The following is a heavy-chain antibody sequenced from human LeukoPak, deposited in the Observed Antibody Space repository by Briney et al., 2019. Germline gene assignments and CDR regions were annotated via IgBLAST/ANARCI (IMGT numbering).Heavy chain of an antibody. J-gene: IGHJ4*02. D-gene: IGHD1-26*01. V-gene: IGHV4-4*07. CDR1: GGSISSYY. Sequence: SETLSLNCTVSGGSISSYYWSWIRQPAGKGLQWIGRIYTSGSTNYNPSLKSRVTMSVDTSKNQFSLKLSSVTAADTAVYYCARDYSGSYPRHYYFDYWGQGTLVTVSS. CDR2: IYTSGST. CDR3: ARDYSGSYPRHYYFDY.